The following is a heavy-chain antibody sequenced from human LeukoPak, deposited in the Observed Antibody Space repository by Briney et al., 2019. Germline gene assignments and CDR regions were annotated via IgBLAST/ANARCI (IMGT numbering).Heavy chain of an antibody. CDR3: ARELYYYDSSGYYRYFDY. CDR1: GFTVSSNY. V-gene: IGHV3-66*02. CDR2: IYSGGST. D-gene: IGHD3-22*01. Sequence: GGSLRLSCAASGFTVSSNYMSWVRQGPGKGLEWVSVIYSGGSTYYADSVKGRFTISRDNSKNTLYLQMNSLRAEDTAVYYCARELYYYDSSGYYRYFDYWGQGTLVTVSS. J-gene: IGHJ4*02.